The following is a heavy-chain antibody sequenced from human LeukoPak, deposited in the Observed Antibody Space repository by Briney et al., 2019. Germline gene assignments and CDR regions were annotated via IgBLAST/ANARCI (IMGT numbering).Heavy chain of an antibody. D-gene: IGHD3-9*01. CDR1: GGSISSYY. CDR3: ARDWGYDILTGYPSPPFDY. Sequence: SETLSLTCTVSGGSISSYYWSWIRQPAGKGLEWIGRIYTSGSTNYNPSLKSRVTMSVDTSKNQFSLKLSSVTAADTAVYCCARDWGYDILTGYPSPPFDYWGQGTLVTVSS. V-gene: IGHV4-4*07. CDR2: IYTSGST. J-gene: IGHJ4*02.